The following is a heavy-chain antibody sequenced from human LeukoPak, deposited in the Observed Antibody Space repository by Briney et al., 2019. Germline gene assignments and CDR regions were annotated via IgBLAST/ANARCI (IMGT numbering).Heavy chain of an antibody. D-gene: IGHD1-26*01. CDR1: GFTFSSYS. CDR2: ISSSSSPI. J-gene: IGHJ4*02. Sequence: TGGSLRLSCAASGFTFSSYSMNWVRQAPGKGLEWVSYISSSSSPIYYADSVKGRFTISRDNAKNSLYLRVNSLRAEDTAVYYCARDRDYSGSYFDYWGQGILVTVSS. V-gene: IGHV3-48*04. CDR3: ARDRDYSGSYFDY.